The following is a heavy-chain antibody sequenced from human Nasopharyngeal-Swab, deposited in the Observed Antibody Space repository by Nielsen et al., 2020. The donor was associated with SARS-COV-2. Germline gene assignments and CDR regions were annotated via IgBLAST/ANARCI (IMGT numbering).Heavy chain of an antibody. J-gene: IGHJ4*02. Sequence: WIRQPPGKGLEWLAYISSSSKSYYADSVKGRFTISRDNPKSSLYLQMNSLRDEDTAVYYCARDVAIVGATLDNRGQGTLVTVSS. V-gene: IGHV3-48*02. CDR3: ARDVAIVGATLDN. CDR2: ISSSSKS. D-gene: IGHD1-26*01.